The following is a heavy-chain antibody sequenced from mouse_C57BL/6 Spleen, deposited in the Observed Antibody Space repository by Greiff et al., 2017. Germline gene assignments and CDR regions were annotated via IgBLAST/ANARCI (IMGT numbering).Heavy chain of an antibody. Sequence: EVKLQESGTVLARPGASVKMSCKTSGYTFTSYWMHWVKQRPGQGLEWIGAIYPGNSDTSYTQKFKGKATLTAVTSASTAYLELSRLTNEDSAVYYCTRDGSSRGYFDVWGTGTTVTVSS. D-gene: IGHD1-1*01. J-gene: IGHJ1*03. CDR3: TRDGSSRGYFDV. V-gene: IGHV1-5*01. CDR1: GYTFTSYW. CDR2: IYPGNSDT.